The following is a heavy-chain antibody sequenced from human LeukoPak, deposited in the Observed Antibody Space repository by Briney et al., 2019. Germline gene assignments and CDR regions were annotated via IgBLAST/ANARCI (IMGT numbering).Heavy chain of an antibody. CDR2: IYYSGTT. Sequence: SETLSLTCTVSGDSISTTSYFWAWVRQPPGGGLEWIASIYYSGTTYYKPSLKSRVMISIERSKNHFSLNMNSLTAADTALYYCARVYSSTHNWFDTWGQGIHVTVSS. CDR1: GDSISTTSYF. CDR3: ARVYSSTHNWFDT. J-gene: IGHJ5*02. V-gene: IGHV4-39*07. D-gene: IGHD2-2*01.